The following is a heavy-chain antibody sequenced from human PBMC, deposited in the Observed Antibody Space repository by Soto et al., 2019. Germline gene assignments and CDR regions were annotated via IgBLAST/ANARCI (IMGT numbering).Heavy chain of an antibody. D-gene: IGHD6-6*01. J-gene: IGHJ5*02. Sequence: SETLSLTCTVSGGSISSGGYYWSWIRQHPGKGLEWIGYIYYNGNTYYNPSLKSRVSISLNASKNQFSLNLRSATAADTAVYYCAGGSSKSWFDPWGQGTLVTVSS. CDR1: GGSISSGGYY. CDR2: IYYNGNT. V-gene: IGHV4-31*03. CDR3: AGGSSKSWFDP.